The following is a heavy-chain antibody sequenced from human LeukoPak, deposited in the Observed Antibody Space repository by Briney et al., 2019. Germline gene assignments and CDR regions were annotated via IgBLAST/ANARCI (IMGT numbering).Heavy chain of an antibody. Sequence: SETLSLTCTVSGGSISNGDYYWSWIRQPPGQGLEWIGYIYYSGSTYYKSSLKSRVSISVDTSKNQFSLKLSSVTAADTAVYYCARGRSSGWYSRSVRFDYWGQGTLVTVSS. CDR2: IYYSGST. CDR3: ARGRSSGWYSRSVRFDY. D-gene: IGHD6-19*01. J-gene: IGHJ4*02. V-gene: IGHV4-30-4*01. CDR1: GGSISNGDYY.